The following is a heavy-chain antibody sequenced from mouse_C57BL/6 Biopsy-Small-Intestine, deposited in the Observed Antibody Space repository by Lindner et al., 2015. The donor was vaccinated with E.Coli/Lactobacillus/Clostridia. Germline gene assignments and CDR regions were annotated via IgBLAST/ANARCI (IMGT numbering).Heavy chain of an antibody. Sequence: VQLQESGAELVKPGASVKLSCKASGYTFTDYTIHWIKQRSGQGLEWIGWFYPGSGSLKYNEKFRDKATLTADKSSTTVYMELGRLTSGDSAVYFCARHEKSGVIFDYWGQGTTLTVSS. CDR3: ARHEKSGVIFDY. V-gene: IGHV1-62-2*01. CDR2: FYPGSGSL. D-gene: IGHD1-3*01. J-gene: IGHJ2*01. CDR1: GYTFTDYT.